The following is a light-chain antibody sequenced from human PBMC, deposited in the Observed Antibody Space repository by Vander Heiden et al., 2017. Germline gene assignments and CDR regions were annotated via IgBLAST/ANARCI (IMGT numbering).Light chain of an antibody. V-gene: IGLV1-40*01. Sequence: SVLTLPPTVSRDPGQRVIISCTGTTSNLGANHDIHWHQHLPATAPKLLLYGNFKRPSGVPDRFSGSNTGTSASLAITGLQAEDEADYYCQSHDNRLHVVFGGGTKLTVL. CDR2: GNF. CDR3: QSHDNRLHVV. J-gene: IGLJ2*01. CDR1: TSNLGANHD.